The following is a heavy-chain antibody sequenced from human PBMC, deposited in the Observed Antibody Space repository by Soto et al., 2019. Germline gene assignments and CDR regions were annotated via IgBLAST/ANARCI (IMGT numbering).Heavy chain of an antibody. D-gene: IGHD3-16*01. V-gene: IGHV2-5*01. CDR3: GHRREPYDYSGLDV. CDR1: GFSLTTIGLG. Sequence: SGPTLVNPTQTLTLTCTFSGFSLTTIGLGVGWIRQPPGKALEWLAVIYWNDDKRYNPSLRSRLAITKDTSKNQVVLTMTNMDPVDTATYYCGHRREPYDYSGLDVWGQGTTVTVSS. J-gene: IGHJ6*02. CDR2: IYWNDDK.